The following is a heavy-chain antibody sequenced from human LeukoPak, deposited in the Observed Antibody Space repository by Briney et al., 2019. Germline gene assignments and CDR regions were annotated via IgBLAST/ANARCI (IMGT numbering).Heavy chain of an antibody. J-gene: IGHJ4*02. V-gene: IGHV3-30-3*01. Sequence: GGSLRLSCAASGFTFSGYPIHWVRQAPGKGLEWVAVISYDGSNKYYADSVKGRFTISRDNSKNTLYLQMNSLRAEDTAVYYCAREHYKYYFDYWGQGTLVTVSS. CDR3: AREHYKYYFDY. CDR2: ISYDGSNK. CDR1: GFTFSGYP. D-gene: IGHD4-11*01.